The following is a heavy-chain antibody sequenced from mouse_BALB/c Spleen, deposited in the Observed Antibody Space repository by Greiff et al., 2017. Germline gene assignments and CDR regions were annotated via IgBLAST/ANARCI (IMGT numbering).Heavy chain of an antibody. J-gene: IGHJ4*01. CDR1: GFTFSSYA. D-gene: IGHD2-4*01. CDR3: AGLRRDYYAMDY. CDR2: ISSGGSYT. Sequence: EVKVVESGGGLVKPGGSLKLSCAASGFTFSSYAMSWVRQSPEKRLEWVAEISSGGSYTYYPDTVTGRFTISRDNAKNTLHLEMSSLRSEDTAMYYCAGLRRDYYAMDYWGQGTSVTVSS. V-gene: IGHV5-9-4*01.